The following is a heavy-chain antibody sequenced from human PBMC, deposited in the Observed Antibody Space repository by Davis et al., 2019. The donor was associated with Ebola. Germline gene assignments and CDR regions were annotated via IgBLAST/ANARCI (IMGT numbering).Heavy chain of an antibody. V-gene: IGHV3-21*01. CDR1: GFTFSSYS. J-gene: IGHJ4*02. Sequence: PGGSLRLSCAASGFTFSSYSMNWVRQAPGKGLEWVSSISSSSSYIYYADSVKGRFTISRDNAKNSLYLQMNSLRAEDTAVYYCARDSVVGKWLRWDYWGQGTLVTVSS. CDR3: ARDSVVGKWLRWDY. D-gene: IGHD5-12*01. CDR2: ISSSSSYI.